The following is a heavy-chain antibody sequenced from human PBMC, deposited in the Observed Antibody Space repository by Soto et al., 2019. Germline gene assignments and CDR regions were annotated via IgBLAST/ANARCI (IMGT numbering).Heavy chain of an antibody. D-gene: IGHD3-22*01. J-gene: IGHJ4*02. V-gene: IGHV4-59*01. CDR3: ASLNTQYYYDCIGYSDY. CDR1: GGSISSYY. Sequence: SETLSLTCTVSGGSISSYYWSWIRQPPGKGLEWIGYIYYSGSTNYNPPLKSRVTISVDTSKNQFSLELSSVPAADTAVYYCASLNTQYYYDCIGYSDYWGQGTLVTVSS. CDR2: IYYSGST.